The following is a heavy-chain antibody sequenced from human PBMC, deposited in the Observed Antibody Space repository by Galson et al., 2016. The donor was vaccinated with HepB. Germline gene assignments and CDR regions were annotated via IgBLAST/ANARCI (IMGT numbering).Heavy chain of an antibody. J-gene: IGHJ4*02. V-gene: IGHV3-33*01. CDR1: GFPFCSYG. CDR3: AREREPLFDY. D-gene: IGHD1-14*01. CDR2: IWYDGGNK. Sequence: LRLSCAASGFPFCSYGMHWVRQAPGKGLEWVAAIWYDGGNKKYADSVKGRFTISRDNPKNTLYLQMNSLRAEDTALYYCAREREPLFDYWGQGTLVTVSS.